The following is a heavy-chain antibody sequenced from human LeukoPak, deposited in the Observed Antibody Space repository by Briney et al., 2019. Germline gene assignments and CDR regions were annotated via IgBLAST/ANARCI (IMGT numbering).Heavy chain of an antibody. Sequence: GGSLRLSCAASGFTFSSYSMNWIRQAPGKGLEWVAVISYDGSHKYYADSVKGRFSISRDNSKNTLYLQMNSLRADDTAVYYCAKGARGDTVTSIVGLNWFDPWGQGTLVTVSS. D-gene: IGHD4-17*01. CDR1: GFTFSSYS. J-gene: IGHJ5*02. CDR2: ISYDGSHK. V-gene: IGHV3-30*18. CDR3: AKGARGDTVTSIVGLNWFDP.